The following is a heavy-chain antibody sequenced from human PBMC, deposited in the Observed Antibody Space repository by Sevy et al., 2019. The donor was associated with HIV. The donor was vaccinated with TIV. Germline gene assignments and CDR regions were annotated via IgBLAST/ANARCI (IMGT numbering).Heavy chain of an antibody. CDR2: IYYSGST. Sequence: SETLSLTCTVSGGSISSGDYYWSWIRQPPGKGLEWIGYIYYSGSTYYNPSLKSRVTISVDTSKNQLSLKLSSVTAADTAVYYCARKWGLRYFDFWGQGTLVTVSS. CDR1: GGSISSGDYY. D-gene: IGHD3-9*01. V-gene: IGHV4-30-4*01. J-gene: IGHJ4*02. CDR3: ARKWGLRYFDF.